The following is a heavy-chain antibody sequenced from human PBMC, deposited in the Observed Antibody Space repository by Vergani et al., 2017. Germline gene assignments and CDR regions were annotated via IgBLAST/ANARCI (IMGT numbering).Heavy chain of an antibody. J-gene: IGHJ4*02. Sequence: QVQLVQSGAEVKKPGASVKVSCKASGYTFTSYGISWVRQAPGQGLEWMGWISAYNGNTNYAQKLQGRVTMTTDTSTSTAYMERRSLRSDDTAVYYCARAFSGFHPLGQYYFDYWGQGTLVTVSS. CDR2: ISAYNGNT. CDR1: GYTFTSYG. V-gene: IGHV1-18*01. CDR3: ARAFSGFHPLGQYYFDY. D-gene: IGHD6-19*01.